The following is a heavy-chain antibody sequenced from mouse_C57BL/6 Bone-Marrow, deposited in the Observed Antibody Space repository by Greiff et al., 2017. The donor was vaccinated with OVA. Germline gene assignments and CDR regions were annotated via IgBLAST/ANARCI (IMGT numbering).Heavy chain of an antibody. CDR3: ARYMVTGGSCWYFDV. J-gene: IGHJ1*03. Sequence: EVKLQESGPGLAKPSQTLSLTCSVTGYSITSDYWNWIRKFPGNKLEYMGYISYSGSTYYNPSLKSRISITRDTSKNQYYLQLNSVTTEDTATYYCARYMVTGGSCWYFDVWGTGTTVTVSS. D-gene: IGHD2-2*01. V-gene: IGHV3-8*01. CDR1: GYSITSDY. CDR2: ISYSGST.